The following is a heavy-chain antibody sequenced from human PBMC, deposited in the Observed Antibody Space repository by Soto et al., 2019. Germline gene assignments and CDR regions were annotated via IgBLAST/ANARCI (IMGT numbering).Heavy chain of an antibody. CDR3: ATGYCSSTSCYVGYYFDY. D-gene: IGHD2-2*01. J-gene: IGHJ4*02. CDR2: FDPEDGET. Sequence: GASVKVSCKVSGYTLTELSMHWVRQAPGKGLEWMGGFDPEDGETIYAQKFQGRVTMTEDTSTDTAYMELSSLRSEDTAVYYCATGYCSSTSCYVGYYFDYWGQGTLVTVSS. CDR1: GYTLTELS. V-gene: IGHV1-24*01.